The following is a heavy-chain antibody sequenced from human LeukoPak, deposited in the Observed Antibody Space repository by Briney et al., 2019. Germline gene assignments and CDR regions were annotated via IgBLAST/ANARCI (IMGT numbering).Heavy chain of an antibody. CDR3: VRDLPGYGSGSYYAY. J-gene: IGHJ4*02. CDR2: IREDGNEK. CDR1: GFTFRKHW. Sequence: GGSLRLSCAATGFTFRKHWMSWVRQTVGKGLECVAKIREDGNEKHYVDSVKGRFTISRDNAKNSLFLQMNNLRDDDTAVYYCVRDLPGYGSGSYYAYWGQGTLVTVSS. V-gene: IGHV3-7*01. D-gene: IGHD3-10*01.